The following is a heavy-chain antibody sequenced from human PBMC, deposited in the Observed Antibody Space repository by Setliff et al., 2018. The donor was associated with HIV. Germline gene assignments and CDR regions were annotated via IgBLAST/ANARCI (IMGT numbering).Heavy chain of an antibody. CDR2: INPNNGDT. CDR3: ARDSGVSSGWKNWFDS. D-gene: IGHD6-19*01. Sequence: ASVKVSCKASGYKFTGHHIQWMRQAPGQGLEWMGRINPNNGDTDYAPKFQGRVTMTRATSISTAYMDLSSLRSEDTAVYYCARDSGVSSGWKNWFDSWGQGTLVTVSS. J-gene: IGHJ5*01. V-gene: IGHV1-2*06. CDR1: GYKFTGHH.